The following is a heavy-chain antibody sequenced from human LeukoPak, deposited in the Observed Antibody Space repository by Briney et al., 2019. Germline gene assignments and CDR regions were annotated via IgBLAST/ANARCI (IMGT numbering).Heavy chain of an antibody. J-gene: IGHJ4*02. CDR2: ITGSSTIM. D-gene: IGHD2-15*01. CDR3: ARRVAAAHFDY. CDR1: GFTFSSYA. Sequence: GGSLRLSCAASGFTFSSYAMNWVRQAPGKGPEWVSYITGSSTIMYHADSVKGRFTISRDNAKNSLYLQMNSLRVEDTAFYYCARRVAAAHFDYWGQGTLVTVSS. V-gene: IGHV3-48*01.